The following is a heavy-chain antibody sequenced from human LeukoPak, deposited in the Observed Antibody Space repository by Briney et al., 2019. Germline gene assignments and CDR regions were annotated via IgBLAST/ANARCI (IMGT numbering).Heavy chain of an antibody. CDR1: GFTFSSYW. CDR3: ARNAYSSSWYATPFDY. J-gene: IGHJ4*02. V-gene: IGHV3-7*04. CDR2: IKQDGSEK. Sequence: GGSLRLSCAASGFTFSSYWMSSVRQAPGKGLEWVANIKQDGSEKYYVDSVKGRFTISRDNAKNSLYLQMNSLRAEDTAVYYCARNAYSSSWYATPFDYWGQGTLVTVSS. D-gene: IGHD6-13*01.